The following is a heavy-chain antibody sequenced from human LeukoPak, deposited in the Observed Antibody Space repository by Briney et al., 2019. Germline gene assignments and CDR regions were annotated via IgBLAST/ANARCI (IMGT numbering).Heavy chain of an antibody. V-gene: IGHV3-64*01. J-gene: IGHJ4*02. CDR1: GFTFSISW. D-gene: IGHD4-17*01. CDR2: ITSNGDTT. Sequence: PGGSLRLSCAASGFTFSISWMHWVRQAPGKGLEYVSAITSNGDTTNYANSVKGRFTISRDNSKNTLYLQMGSLRAEDMAVYYCARVRYGDYSIDYWGQGTLVTVSS. CDR3: ARVRYGDYSIDY.